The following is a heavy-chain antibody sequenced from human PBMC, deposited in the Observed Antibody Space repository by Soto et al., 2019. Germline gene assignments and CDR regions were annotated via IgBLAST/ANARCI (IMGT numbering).Heavy chain of an antibody. D-gene: IGHD3-16*01. V-gene: IGHV3-21*01. CDR2: ISSSSSYI. CDR3: AREGADAFDI. CDR1: GFTFSSYS. J-gene: IGHJ3*02. Sequence: EVQLVESGGGLVKPGGSLRLSCAASGFTFSSYSMNWVRQAPGKGLEWVSSISSSSSYIYYADSVKGRFTISRDNAKNAMYLQMNSLRAEDAAVYYCAREGADAFDIWGQGTMVTVSS.